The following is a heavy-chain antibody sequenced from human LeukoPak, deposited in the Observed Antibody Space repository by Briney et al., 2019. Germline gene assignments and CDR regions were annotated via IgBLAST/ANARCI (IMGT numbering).Heavy chain of an antibody. CDR2: IYYSGST. D-gene: IGHD2-2*01. CDR3: AVRERSVVPAAMLAFDI. V-gene: IGHV4-59*01. Sequence: SETLSLTCVVYGGSFRGYYWSWIRHPPGKGREWIGYIYYSGSTYYNPSLRSRVPISVDTSKNQSTLKLSSVTAADTAVYYCAVRERSVVPAAMLAFDIWGQGTMVTVSS. J-gene: IGHJ3*02. CDR1: GGSFRGYY.